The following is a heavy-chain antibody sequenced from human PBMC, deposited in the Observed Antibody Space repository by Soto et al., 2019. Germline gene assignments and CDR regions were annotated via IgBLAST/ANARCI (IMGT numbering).Heavy chain of an antibody. CDR1: GGSISSYY. V-gene: IGHV4-59*01. Sequence: PSETLSLTCTVSGGSISSYYWSWIRQPPGKGLEWIGYTYYSGSTNYNPSLKSRVTISVDTSKNQFSLKLSSVTAADTAVYYCARYYYDSSGYPKFDYWGQGTLVTVPQ. CDR2: TYYSGST. D-gene: IGHD3-22*01. J-gene: IGHJ4*02. CDR3: ARYYYDSSGYPKFDY.